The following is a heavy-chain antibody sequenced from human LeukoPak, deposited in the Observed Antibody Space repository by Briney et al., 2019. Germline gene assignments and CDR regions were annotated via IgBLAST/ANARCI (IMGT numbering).Heavy chain of an antibody. V-gene: IGHV1-69*13. CDR3: AREDYDILTGYTD. Sequence: GASVKVSCKASGGTFSSNTISWVRQAPGQGLECMGGIIPIFGTANYAQKFQGRVTFTADESTSTAYMELSSLRYEDTAVYYCAREDYDILTGYTDWGQGTLVTVSS. D-gene: IGHD3-9*01. CDR1: GGTFSSNT. J-gene: IGHJ4*02. CDR2: IIPIFGTA.